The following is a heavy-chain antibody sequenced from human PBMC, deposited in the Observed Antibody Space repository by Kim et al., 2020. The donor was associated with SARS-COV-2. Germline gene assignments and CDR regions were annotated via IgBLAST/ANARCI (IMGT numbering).Heavy chain of an antibody. V-gene: IGHV4-34*01. CDR1: GGSFSGYY. J-gene: IGHJ4*02. CDR2: INHSGST. Sequence: SETLSLTCAVYGGSFSGYYWSWIRQPPGKGLEWIGEINHSGSTNYNPSLKSRVTISVDTSKNQFSLKLSSVTAADTAVYYCARGRGSGIAAAGTRLPFDYWGQGTLVTVSS. D-gene: IGHD6-13*01. CDR3: ARGRGSGIAAAGTRLPFDY.